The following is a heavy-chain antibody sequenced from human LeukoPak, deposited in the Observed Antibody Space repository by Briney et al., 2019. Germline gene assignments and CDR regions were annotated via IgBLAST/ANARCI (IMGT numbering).Heavy chain of an antibody. CDR2: IKQDGSEK. Sequence: GGSLRLSCAASGFTFSNFWMSWVRQAPAMGLEWVANIKQDGSEKNYVDSVRGRFTISRDNAKNSLYLQMNSLRAEDTAVYYCARSPRYCSGGSRYREYFQHWGQGTLVTVSS. J-gene: IGHJ1*01. CDR1: GFTFSNFW. CDR3: ARSPRYCSGGSRYREYFQH. V-gene: IGHV3-7*01. D-gene: IGHD2-15*01.